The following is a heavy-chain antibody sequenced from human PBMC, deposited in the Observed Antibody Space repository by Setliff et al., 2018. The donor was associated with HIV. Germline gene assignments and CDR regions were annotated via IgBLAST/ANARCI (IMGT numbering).Heavy chain of an antibody. V-gene: IGHV1-69*05. J-gene: IGHJ4*02. Sequence: SVKVSCKASGGTFSSYTIGWVRQAPGQGLEWMGGIIPISGTVNYAQKFQGRVTMTRDTSISTAYMELSRLRSDDTAVYYCARGMDYYDTSGYYQYYFDYWGQGTLVTVSS. CDR3: ARGMDYYDTSGYYQYYFDY. CDR2: IIPISGTV. CDR1: GGTFSSYT. D-gene: IGHD3-22*01.